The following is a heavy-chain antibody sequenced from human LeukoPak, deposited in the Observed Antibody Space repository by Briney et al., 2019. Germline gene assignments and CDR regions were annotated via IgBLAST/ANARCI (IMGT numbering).Heavy chain of an antibody. Sequence: SETLSLTCAVSGGSISSSNWWSWVRQPPGKGLEWIGEIYHSGSTNYNPSLKSRVTISVDKSKSQFSLKLSSVTAADTAVYYCARDLGGFDCSSTSCYEVVYWGQGTLVTVSS. D-gene: IGHD2-2*01. CDR2: IYHSGST. CDR3: ARDLGGFDCSSTSCYEVVY. V-gene: IGHV4-4*02. J-gene: IGHJ4*02. CDR1: GGSISSSNW.